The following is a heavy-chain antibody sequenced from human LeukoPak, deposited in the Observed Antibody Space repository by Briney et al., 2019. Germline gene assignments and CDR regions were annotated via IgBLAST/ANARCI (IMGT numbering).Heavy chain of an antibody. CDR2: ISSTSTYI. D-gene: IGHD3-16*01. J-gene: IGHJ4*02. CDR1: GFTFSSYS. CDR3: ARDPPSRGTRYFDY. Sequence: PGGSLRLSCAASGFTFSSYSMNWVRQAPGKGLEWVSSISSTSTYIDYVDSVKGRFTISRDSAKNSLYLQMDSLRAEDTAVYYCARDPPSRGTRYFDYWGQGTLVTVSS. V-gene: IGHV3-21*01.